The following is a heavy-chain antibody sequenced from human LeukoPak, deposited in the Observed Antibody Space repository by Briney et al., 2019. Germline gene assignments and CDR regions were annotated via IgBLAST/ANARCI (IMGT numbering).Heavy chain of an antibody. D-gene: IGHD3-22*01. V-gene: IGHV3-30*03. J-gene: IGHJ3*02. CDR3: ARGAYYYDSSGYGGAFDI. CDR2: ISYDGSNK. CDR1: GFTFSSYG. Sequence: PGGSLRLSCAASGFTFSSYGMHWVRQAPGKGLEWVAVISYDGSNKYYADSVKGGFTISRDNSKNTLYLQMNSLRAEDTAVYCCARGAYYYDSSGYGGAFDIWGQGTMVTVSS.